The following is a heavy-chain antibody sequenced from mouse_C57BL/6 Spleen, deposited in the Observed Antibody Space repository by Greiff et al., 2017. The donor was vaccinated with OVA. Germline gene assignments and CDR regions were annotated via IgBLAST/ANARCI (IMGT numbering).Heavy chain of an antibody. V-gene: IGHV1-64*01. Sequence: QVQLKQPGAELVKPGASVKLSCKASGYTFTSYWMHWVKQRPGQGLEWIGMIHPNSGSTNYNEKFKSKATLTVDKSSSTAYMQLSSLTSEDSAVYYCALITTVVANDYWGQGTTLTVSS. CDR1: GYTFTSYW. CDR3: ALITTVVANDY. D-gene: IGHD1-1*01. J-gene: IGHJ2*01. CDR2: IHPNSGST.